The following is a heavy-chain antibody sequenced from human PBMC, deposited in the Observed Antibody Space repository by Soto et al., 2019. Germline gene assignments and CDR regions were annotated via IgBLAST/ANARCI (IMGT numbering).Heavy chain of an antibody. CDR3: ATGRIAAAGSCLGGAFDS. Sequence: QVQLVQSGAEVKKPGASVKVSCKASGYTFTSYAMHWVRQAPGQRLEWMGWINAGNGNTKYSQKFQGRVTITRDTSASTAYMELSSLRSEDTAVYYCATGRIAAAGSCLGGAFDSWGQGTMVTVSS. CDR2: INAGNGNT. D-gene: IGHD6-13*01. V-gene: IGHV1-3*01. J-gene: IGHJ3*02. CDR1: GYTFTSYA.